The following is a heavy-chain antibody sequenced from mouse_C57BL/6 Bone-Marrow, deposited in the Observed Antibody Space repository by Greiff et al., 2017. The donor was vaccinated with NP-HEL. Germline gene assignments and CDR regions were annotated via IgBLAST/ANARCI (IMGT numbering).Heavy chain of an antibody. CDR2: ISYDGSN. V-gene: IGHV3-6*01. D-gene: IGHD1-1*01. CDR3: ARDGGTRSYFDY. CDR1: GYSITSGYY. Sequence: EVQRVESGPGLVKPSQSLSLTCSVTGYSITSGYYWNWIRQFPGNKLEWMGYISYDGSNNYNPSLKNRISITRDTSKNQFILKLNSVTTEDTATYYCARDGGTRSYFDYWGQGTTLTVSS. J-gene: IGHJ2*01.